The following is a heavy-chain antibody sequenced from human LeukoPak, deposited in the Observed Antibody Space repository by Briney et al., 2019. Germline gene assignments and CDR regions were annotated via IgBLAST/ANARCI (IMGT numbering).Heavy chain of an antibody. V-gene: IGHV3-30-3*01. CDR1: GFTFSSYA. CDR2: ISYDGSNK. Sequence: GGSLRLSYAASGFTFSSYAMHWVRQAPGKGLEWVAVISYDGSNKYYADSVKGRFTISRDNSKNTLYLQMNSLRAEDTAVYYCARILLDSSQGYFDYWGQGTLVTVSS. CDR3: ARILLDSSQGYFDY. D-gene: IGHD3-22*01. J-gene: IGHJ4*02.